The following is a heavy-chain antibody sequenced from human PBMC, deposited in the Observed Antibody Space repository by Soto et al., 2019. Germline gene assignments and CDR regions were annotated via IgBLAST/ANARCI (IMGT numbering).Heavy chain of an antibody. Sequence: PSETLSLTCAVYGGSFSGYYWIWIRQPPGKGLEWIGDVDHSGSTNYNPSLKSRVSMSVDTSKNQVSLKMSSVTAADTAVYYCARTDTAMTTPFDFWGQGTLVTVSS. CDR2: VDHSGST. CDR1: GGSFSGYY. D-gene: IGHD5-18*01. J-gene: IGHJ4*02. V-gene: IGHV4-34*01. CDR3: ARTDTAMTTPFDF.